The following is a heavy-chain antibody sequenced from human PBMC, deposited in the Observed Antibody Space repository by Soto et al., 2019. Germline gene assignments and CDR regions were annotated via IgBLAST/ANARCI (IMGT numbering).Heavy chain of an antibody. V-gene: IGHV1-18*01. CDR2: ISGYNGDT. D-gene: IGHD2-8*01. CDR1: GYTFTRYG. CDR3: AKNGQPPYYYYGMDV. Sequence: QGQLVQSGAEVKKPGASVKVSCKASGYTFTRYGISWVRQAPGQGLEWMGWISGYNGDTKYAQKFQGRVTMTVDTSTTTAYMELRSPTSEDRAVYYCAKNGQPPYYYYGMDVWGQGTPVTVSS. J-gene: IGHJ6*02.